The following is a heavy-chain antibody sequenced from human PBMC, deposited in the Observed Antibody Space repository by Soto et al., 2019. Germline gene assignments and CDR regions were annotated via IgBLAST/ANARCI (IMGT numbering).Heavy chain of an antibody. CDR1: GFTVSSNY. J-gene: IGHJ6*02. D-gene: IGHD6-13*01. CDR2: IYSGGST. CDR3: ARGAASIIRGYYGMDV. Sequence: EVQLVESGGGLIQPGGSLRLSCAASGFTVSSNYMSWFRQAPGKGLEWVPVIYSGGSTYSADSVKGRFTNSRDNSKNTLYLQMNSLTAEDTAVYYCARGAASIIRGYYGMDVWGQGTTVTVSS. V-gene: IGHV3-53*01.